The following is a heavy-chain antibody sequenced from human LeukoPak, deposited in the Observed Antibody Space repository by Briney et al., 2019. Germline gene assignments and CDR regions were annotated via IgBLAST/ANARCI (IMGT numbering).Heavy chain of an antibody. D-gene: IGHD5-24*01. CDR2: INWNGGST. CDR1: GYTFDDYG. J-gene: IGHJ1*01. V-gene: IGHV3-20*04. CDR3: VRLGRDGYTYGAAY. Sequence: PGGSLRLSRAGSGYTFDDYGMRWVRQAPGKGLEWVAGINWNGGSTGYAASVKGRCTISRDNAKNALYLEMNSLRAEDTAFYYCVRLGRDGYTYGAAYWGQGTLVTVSS.